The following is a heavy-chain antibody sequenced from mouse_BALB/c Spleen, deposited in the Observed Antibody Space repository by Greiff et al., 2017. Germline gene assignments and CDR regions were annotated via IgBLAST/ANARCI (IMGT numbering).Heavy chain of an antibody. D-gene: IGHD1-2*01. Sequence: SGPELGKPGASVKISCKASGYSFTGYNMYWVKQSHRKSLEWIGYIDPYNGGTSYNQKSKGKATLTVDKSSSTAYMHLNSLTSEDSAIYYCARATATYYAMDYWGQGTSVTVSS. V-gene: IGHV1S135*01. J-gene: IGHJ4*01. CDR3: ARATATYYAMDY. CDR2: IDPYNGGT. CDR1: GYSFTGYN.